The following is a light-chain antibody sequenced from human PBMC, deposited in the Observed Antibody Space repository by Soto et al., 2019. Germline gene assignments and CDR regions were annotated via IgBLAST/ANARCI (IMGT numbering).Light chain of an antibody. CDR2: AAS. J-gene: IGKJ1*01. V-gene: IGKV3-15*01. CDR1: QSISTN. CDR3: HQYNNSPPWT. Sequence: EIVMTQSPATLSVSPGERVILSCRASQSISTNLAWYQYIPGQAPRLLIYAASTRATGIPARFSGSGSGTDFTLSITSLQSEDYAVYYCHQYNNSPPWTFGQGTKVEIK.